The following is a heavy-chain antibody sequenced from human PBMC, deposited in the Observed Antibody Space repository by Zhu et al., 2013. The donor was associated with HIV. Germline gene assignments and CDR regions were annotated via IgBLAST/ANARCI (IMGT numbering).Heavy chain of an antibody. CDR2: IIPIFGTA. CDR1: GGTFSSYA. CDR3: ARAGDVDSYGPTYYYYYGMDV. Sequence: QVQLVQSGAEVKKPGSSVKVSCKASGGTFSSYAISWVRQAPGQGLEWMGGIIPIFGTANYAQKFQGRVTITADKSTSTAYMELSSLRSEDTAVYYCARAGDVDSYGPTYYYYYGMDVWGQGTTVTVSS. J-gene: IGHJ6*02. V-gene: IGHV1-69*06. D-gene: IGHD5-18*01.